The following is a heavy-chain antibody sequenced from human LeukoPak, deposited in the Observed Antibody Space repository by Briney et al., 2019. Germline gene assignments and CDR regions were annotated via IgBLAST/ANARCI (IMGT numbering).Heavy chain of an antibody. D-gene: IGHD6-13*01. CDR2: INTSGST. V-gene: IGHV4-4*07. CDR1: GGSISSYY. CDR3: ARDKSSSWRYYYYYYMDV. J-gene: IGHJ6*03. Sequence: SETLSLTCTVSGGSISSYYWIWIRQPAGKGLEWIVRINTSGSTNYNPSLKSRVTMSVDTSKNQFSLKLSSVTAADTAVYYCARDKSSSWRYYYYYYMDVWGKGTTVTVSS.